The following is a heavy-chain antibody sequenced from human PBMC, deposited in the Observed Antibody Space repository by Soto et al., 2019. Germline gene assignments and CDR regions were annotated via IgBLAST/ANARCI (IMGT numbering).Heavy chain of an antibody. CDR3: ARDPPGTGWYYFDY. CDR2: TSGSGGST. CDR1: GFTFSTYA. Sequence: QPGGSLRLSCAASGFTFSTYAMSWVRQTPGKGLEWVSTTSGSGGSTYYADSVMARFTISRDNSKHTLYLQMNSLRAEDTAVYYCARDPPGTGWYYFDYWGQGTLVTVSS. J-gene: IGHJ4*02. D-gene: IGHD6-19*01. V-gene: IGHV3-23*01.